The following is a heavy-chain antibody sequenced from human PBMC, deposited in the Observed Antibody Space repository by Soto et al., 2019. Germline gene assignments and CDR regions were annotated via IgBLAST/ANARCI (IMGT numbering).Heavy chain of an antibody. D-gene: IGHD3-22*01. CDR1: GGSISSGDYY. J-gene: IGHJ4*02. V-gene: IGHV4-30-4*01. Sequence: SETLSLTCTVSGGSISSGDYYWSWIRQPPGKGLEWIGYIYYSGSTYYNPSLKSRVTISVDTSKNQFSLKLSSVTAADTAVYYCATAPYYYDSSGYYRLDYWGQGTLVTVS. CDR2: IYYSGST. CDR3: ATAPYYYDSSGYYRLDY.